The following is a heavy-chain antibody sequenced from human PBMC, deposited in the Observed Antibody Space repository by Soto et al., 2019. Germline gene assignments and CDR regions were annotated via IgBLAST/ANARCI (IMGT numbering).Heavy chain of an antibody. V-gene: IGHV1-69*12. J-gene: IGHJ4*02. D-gene: IGHD4-17*01. CDR2: IILPFGTA. CDR1: GGTFSNYA. Sequence: QVQLVQSGAEVKKPGSSVKVSCRASGGTFSNYAVSWVRQAPGQGLEWMGGIILPFGTANYAQKFQGRVMITAAEPRVTTYMELSSLRFEDTAVYYCARGPDYEADFAFWGQGTLVTVSS. CDR3: ARGPDYEADFAF.